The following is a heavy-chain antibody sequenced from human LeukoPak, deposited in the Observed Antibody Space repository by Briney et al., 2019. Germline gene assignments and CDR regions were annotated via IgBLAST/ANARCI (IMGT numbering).Heavy chain of an antibody. D-gene: IGHD6-6*01. CDR1: GGSIISYY. J-gene: IGHJ4*02. CDR3: ARDIGAARSDY. Sequence: SETLSLTCSVSGGSIISYYWSWIRQPPGKGLEWIGYIYYSGSAKYNPSLKSRVTISVDTSKNQFSLKLTSVTAADTAVYYCARDIGAARSDYWRQGTLVTASS. V-gene: IGHV4-59*01. CDR2: IYYSGSA.